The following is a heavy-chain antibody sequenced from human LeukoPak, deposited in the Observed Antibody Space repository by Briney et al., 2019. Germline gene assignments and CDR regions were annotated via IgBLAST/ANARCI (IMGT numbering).Heavy chain of an antibody. V-gene: IGHV1-2*02. J-gene: IGHJ4*02. CDR1: GYTFTGYY. Sequence: GASVKVSCKASGYTFTGYYMHWVRQAPGQGLEWMGWINPNSGGTTYAQKFQGRVTMTRDTSTSTVYMELSSLRSEDTAVYYCARSIGGSMSYYNLKADYWGQGTLVTVSS. CDR3: ARSIGGSMSYYNLKADY. CDR2: INPNSGGT. D-gene: IGHD3-10*01.